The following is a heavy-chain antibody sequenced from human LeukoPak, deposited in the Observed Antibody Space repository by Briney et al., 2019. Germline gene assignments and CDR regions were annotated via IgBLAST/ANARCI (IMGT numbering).Heavy chain of an antibody. D-gene: IGHD2-21*02. J-gene: IGHJ3*02. V-gene: IGHV4-38-2*02. CDR3: ASGGIVVVTASRDAFDI. CDR2: IYHSGST. CDR1: GYSISSGYY. Sequence: SETLSLTCTVSGYSISSGYYWGWIRQPPGKGLEWIGSIYHSGSTYYNPSLKSRVTISVDTSKNQFSLKLSSVTAADTAVYYCASGGIVVVTASRDAFDIWGQGTMVTVSS.